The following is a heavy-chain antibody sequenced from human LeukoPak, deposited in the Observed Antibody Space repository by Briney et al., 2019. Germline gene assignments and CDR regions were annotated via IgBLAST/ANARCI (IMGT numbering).Heavy chain of an antibody. Sequence: GGSLRLSRAASGITFCDYYMTWIRQAPGKGLEWVSSIGRSSTDTKYADSVKGRFTISRDDAKNSVYLQMNSLRAEDTAVYYCATFRGWYIAHWGEGSLVTVSS. V-gene: IGHV3-11*03. CDR2: IGRSSTDT. J-gene: IGHJ4*02. CDR1: GITFCDYY. D-gene: IGHD6-19*01. CDR3: ATFRGWYIAH.